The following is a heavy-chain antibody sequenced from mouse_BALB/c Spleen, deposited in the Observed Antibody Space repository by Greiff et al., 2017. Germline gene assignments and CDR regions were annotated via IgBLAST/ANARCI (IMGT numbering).Heavy chain of an antibody. CDR3: ARDPIYYGDDEDDY. CDR2: INPSNGRT. J-gene: IGHJ2*01. D-gene: IGHD2-2*01. V-gene: IGHV1S81*02. CDR1: GYTFTSYW. Sequence: QVQLKQPGAELVKPGASVKLSCKASGYTFTSYWMHWVKQRPGQGLEWIGEINPSNGRTNYNEKFKSKATLTVDKSSSTAYMQLSSLTSEDSAVYYCARDPIYYGDDEDDYWGQGTTLTVSS.